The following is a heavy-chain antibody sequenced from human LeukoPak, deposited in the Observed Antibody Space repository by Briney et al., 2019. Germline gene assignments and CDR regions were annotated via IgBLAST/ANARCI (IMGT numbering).Heavy chain of an antibody. V-gene: IGHV1-46*01. D-gene: IGHD1-26*01. CDR3: AKDMGGSYTYYFDY. CDR2: INPSGGRT. J-gene: IGHJ4*02. CDR1: GYTFTNYY. Sequence: ASVKVSCKASGYTFTNYYIHWVRQAPGQGLEWMGMINPSGGRTTYAKKFQGRVTMTRDTSTNTVYTELSSLRSDDTAVYYCAKDMGGSYTYYFDYWGQGTLVTVSS.